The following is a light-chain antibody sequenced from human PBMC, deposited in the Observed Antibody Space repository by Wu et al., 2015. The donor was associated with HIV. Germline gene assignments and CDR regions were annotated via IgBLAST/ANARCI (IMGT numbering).Light chain of an antibody. V-gene: IGKV3-11*01. CDR2: DAS. CDR1: QSVSSNY. CDR3: QQRNNWPRAT. Sequence: DILLTQSPGTLPLSPGERATLSCRASQSVSSNYLAWYQQKPGQAPRLLIYDASYRATGIPARFSGSGSGTDFTLTISGLEPEDFAVYYCQQRNNWPRATFGGGTKVEIK. J-gene: IGKJ4*01.